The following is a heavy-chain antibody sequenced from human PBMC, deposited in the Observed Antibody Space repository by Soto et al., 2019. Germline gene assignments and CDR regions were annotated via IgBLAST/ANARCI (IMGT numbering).Heavy chain of an antibody. V-gene: IGHV3-64*01. CDR2: ISSNGGST. J-gene: IGHJ6*03. D-gene: IGHD2-2*01. CDR1: GFTFSSYA. CDR3: TRSAYMDV. Sequence: GGSLRLSCAASGFTFSSYAMHWVRQALGKGLEYVSAISSNGGSTYYANSVKGRFTISRDNSKNTLYLQMDSLRAEDTAVYYATRSAYMDVWGTGTTVTVSS.